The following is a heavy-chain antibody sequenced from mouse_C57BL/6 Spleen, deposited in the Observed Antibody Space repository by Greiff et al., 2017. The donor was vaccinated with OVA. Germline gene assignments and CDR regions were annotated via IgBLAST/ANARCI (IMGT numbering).Heavy chain of an antibody. CDR1: GYTFTSYW. D-gene: IGHD1-1*01. J-gene: IGHJ1*03. CDR2: IDPSDSYT. Sequence: QVQLKQPGAELVRPGTSVKLSCKASGYTFTSYWMHWVKQRPGQGLEWIGVIDPSDSYTNYNQKFKGKATLTVDTSSSTAYMQLSSLTSEDSAVYYCARGGSSYWYFDVWGTGPTVTVSS. V-gene: IGHV1-59*01. CDR3: ARGGSSYWYFDV.